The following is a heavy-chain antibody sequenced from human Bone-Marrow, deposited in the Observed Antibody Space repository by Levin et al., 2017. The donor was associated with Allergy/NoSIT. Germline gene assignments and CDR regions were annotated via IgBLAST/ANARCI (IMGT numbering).Heavy chain of an antibody. CDR2: IVPIIDET. D-gene: IGHD5-24*01. CDR3: ASLRDGSIY. J-gene: IGHJ4*02. CDR1: GGTFRSYT. V-gene: IGHV1-69*02. Sequence: PGESLKISCQTSGGTFRSYTINWVRQAPGQGFEWMGRIVPIIDETDYAQKFHGRVTITADKSTNTAYLDLTGLTSEDTAVIYCASLRDGSIYWGQGTRVTVSS.